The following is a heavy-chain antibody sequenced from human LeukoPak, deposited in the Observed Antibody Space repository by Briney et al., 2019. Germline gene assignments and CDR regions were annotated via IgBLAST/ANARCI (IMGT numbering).Heavy chain of an antibody. J-gene: IGHJ4*02. V-gene: IGHV3-21*01. D-gene: IGHD3-3*01. Sequence: GGSLRLSCAASGFTFSSYSMNWVRQAPGKGLEWVSSISSSSSYIYYADSVKGRFTISRDNAKNSLYLQMNSLRAEDTAAYYCARGSIFGVVITYWGQGTLVTVSS. CDR2: ISSSSSYI. CDR1: GFTFSSYS. CDR3: ARGSIFGVVITY.